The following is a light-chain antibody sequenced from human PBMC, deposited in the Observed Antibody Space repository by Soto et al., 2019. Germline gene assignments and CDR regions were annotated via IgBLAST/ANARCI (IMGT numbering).Light chain of an antibody. CDR1: SGDVGSYYL. V-gene: IGLV2-23*02. Sequence: QSALTQSASVSGSPGQSITISCTGTSGDVGSYYLVSWYQQHPGKATKLMIYEVSKRPSGVSNRFSGSKSGNTASLTISGLQAEDEADYYCCSYAGSSTVVFGGGTKLTVL. J-gene: IGLJ2*01. CDR3: CSYAGSSTVV. CDR2: EVS.